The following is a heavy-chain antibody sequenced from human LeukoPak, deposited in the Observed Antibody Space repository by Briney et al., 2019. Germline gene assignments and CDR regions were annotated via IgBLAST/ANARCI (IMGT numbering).Heavy chain of an antibody. CDR3: ARKDYGEFDY. Sequence: GVSLRLSCAASGFTFSSYSMNWVRQAPGKGLEWVSSISSSSSYIYYADSVKGRLTISRDNAKNSLYLQMNSLRAEDTAVYYCARKDYGEFDYWGQGTLVTVSS. D-gene: IGHD4-17*01. V-gene: IGHV3-21*01. CDR2: ISSSSSYI. J-gene: IGHJ4*02. CDR1: GFTFSSYS.